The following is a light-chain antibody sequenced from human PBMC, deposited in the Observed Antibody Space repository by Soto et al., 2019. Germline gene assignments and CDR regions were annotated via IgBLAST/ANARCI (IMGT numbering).Light chain of an antibody. CDR3: SSYTSSRGVV. V-gene: IGLV2-14*01. CDR2: DVS. J-gene: IGLJ2*01. Sequence: QSALTRPASVSGSPGQSITISCTGTSSDVGGYNYVSWYQQHPGKAPKLMIYDVSNRPSGVSNRFSGSKSGNTASLTISGLQAEDEADYYCSSYTSSRGVVFGGGTQLTVL. CDR1: SSDVGGYNY.